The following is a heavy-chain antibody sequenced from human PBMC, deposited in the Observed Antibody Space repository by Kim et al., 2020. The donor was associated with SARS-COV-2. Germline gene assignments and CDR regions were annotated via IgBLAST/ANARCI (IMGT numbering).Heavy chain of an antibody. Sequence: GGSLRLSCAASGFTFSSYSMNWVRQAPGKGLEWVSYISSSSSTIYYADSVKGRFTISRDNAKNSLYLQMNSLRDEDTAVYYCARDEQLWSYRGYYYYYGMDVWGQGTTVTVSS. J-gene: IGHJ6*02. CDR1: GFTFSSYS. CDR3: ARDEQLWSYRGYYYYYGMDV. CDR2: ISSSSSTI. V-gene: IGHV3-48*02. D-gene: IGHD5-18*01.